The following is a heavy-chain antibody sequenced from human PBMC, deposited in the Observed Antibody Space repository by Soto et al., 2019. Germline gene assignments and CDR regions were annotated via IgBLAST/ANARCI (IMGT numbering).Heavy chain of an antibody. CDR3: ARAPGIAAAQPYYFDY. D-gene: IGHD6-13*01. V-gene: IGHV3-21*01. CDR2: ISSSSSYI. Sequence: GESLKISCAASGFTFSSYSMNWVRQAPGKGLEWVSSISSSSSYIYYADSVKGRFTISRDNAKNSLYLQMNSLRAEDTAVYYCARAPGIAAAQPYYFDYWGQGTLVTVSS. J-gene: IGHJ4*02. CDR1: GFTFSSYS.